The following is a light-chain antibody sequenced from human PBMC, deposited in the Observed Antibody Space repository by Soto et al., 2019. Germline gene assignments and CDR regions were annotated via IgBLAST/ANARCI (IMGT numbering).Light chain of an antibody. CDR1: QSISSR. J-gene: IGKJ1*01. CDR2: DAS. CDR3: QQYGSSPRRT. Sequence: IQLTQSPSTLSASVGDRVTITCRASQSISSRLAWYQHKPGKAPNLLIHDASSLESGVPSRFSGSGSGTEFTLIISSLQTDDFATYYCQQYGSSPRRTFGQGTKVDIK. V-gene: IGKV1-5*01.